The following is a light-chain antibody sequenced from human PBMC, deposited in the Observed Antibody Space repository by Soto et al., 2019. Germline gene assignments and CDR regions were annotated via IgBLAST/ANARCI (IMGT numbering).Light chain of an antibody. J-gene: IGLJ1*01. CDR2: RNN. Sequence: QSLLTQPPSASGTPGQRVTISCSGSSSNIGSNYVYWYQQLPGTAPKLLIYRNNQRPSGVPDRFSGSKSGTSASLAISGLRSEDEADYYCAAWDDSLSGYVLGTGTKVTVL. CDR3: AAWDDSLSGYV. V-gene: IGLV1-47*01. CDR1: SSNIGSNY.